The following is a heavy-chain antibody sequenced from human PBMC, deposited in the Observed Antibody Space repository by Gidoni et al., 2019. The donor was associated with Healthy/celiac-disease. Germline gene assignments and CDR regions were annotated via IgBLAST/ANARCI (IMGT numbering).Heavy chain of an antibody. CDR1: GFTFAAYG. D-gene: IGHD3-9*01. V-gene: IGHV3-20*04. Sequence: EVQLVESGGGVVRPGGSLRLSCAASGFTFAAYGMSWVRQAPGKGLEWVSGINWNGGSTGYADSVKGRFTISRDNAKNSLYLQMNSLRAEDTALYYCARAVRDYDILTGPGPCDYWGQGTLVTVSS. CDR3: ARAVRDYDILTGPGPCDY. J-gene: IGHJ4*02. CDR2: INWNGGST.